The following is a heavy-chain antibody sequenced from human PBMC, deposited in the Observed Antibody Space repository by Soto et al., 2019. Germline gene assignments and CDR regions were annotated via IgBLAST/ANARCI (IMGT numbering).Heavy chain of an antibody. D-gene: IGHD4-4*01. Sequence: EVILLESGGHLVAPGASLRLSCVASGFSFSSSVLTWVRQAPGKGLEWVADISGQGGTTYYADSVKGRFIISRDNSKNTLSLQMTSLRVEDTAVYYCAKENDYSIIESNWFDAWGPGTLVSVSS. V-gene: IGHV3-23*01. CDR1: GFSFSSSV. CDR3: AKENDYSIIESNWFDA. CDR2: ISGQGGTT. J-gene: IGHJ5*02.